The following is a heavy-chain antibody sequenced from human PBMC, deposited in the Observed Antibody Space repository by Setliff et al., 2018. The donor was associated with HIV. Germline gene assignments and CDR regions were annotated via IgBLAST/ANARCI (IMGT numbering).Heavy chain of an antibody. Sequence: SETLSLTCTVSGGSISSGGYYWSWIRQHPGKGLEWIGYIYYSGSTYYNPSLKSRVTISGVTSKNQFSLKLSSVTAADTAVYYCARLGDYYYMDVWGKGTTVTVSS. CDR2: IYYSGST. CDR1: GGSISSGGYY. V-gene: IGHV4-30-4*08. D-gene: IGHD3-16*01. CDR3: ARLGDYYYMDV. J-gene: IGHJ6*03.